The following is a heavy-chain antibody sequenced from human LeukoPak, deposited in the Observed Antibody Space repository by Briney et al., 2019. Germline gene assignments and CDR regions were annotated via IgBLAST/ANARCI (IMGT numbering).Heavy chain of an antibody. D-gene: IGHD5-18*01. CDR3: ARDSGYPYYLDY. CDR1: GSPFSGYY. V-gene: IGHV1-2*02. J-gene: IGHJ4*02. Sequence: GSSVKVSCKASGSPFSGYYLHWVRQAPGQGLEWMGWINPKSGDTNFGQKFRGRVTMTRDTSISTAYMELSRLRSDDTAVYYCARDSGYPYYLDYWGQGTLLTVSS. CDR2: INPKSGDT.